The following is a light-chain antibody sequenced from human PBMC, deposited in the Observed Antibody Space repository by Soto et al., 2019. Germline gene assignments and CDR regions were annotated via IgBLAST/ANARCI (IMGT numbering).Light chain of an antibody. CDR1: QSIKNL. CDR2: YAS. CDR3: QQYHNWPIT. J-gene: IGKJ5*01. Sequence: TQSPATLSVSPGEGATLSCRASQSIKNLLAWYQQRPGQSPRLLLYYASTRATGVPARFSGSGSGTDFTLAISSPQSEDFAVYYCQQYHNWPITFGQGTRLEIK. V-gene: IGKV3-15*01.